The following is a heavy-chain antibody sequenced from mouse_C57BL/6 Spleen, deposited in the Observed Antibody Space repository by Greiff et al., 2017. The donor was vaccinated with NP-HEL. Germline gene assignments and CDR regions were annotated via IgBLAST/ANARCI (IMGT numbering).Heavy chain of an antibody. D-gene: IGHD1-1*02. J-gene: IGHJ3*01. CDR2: IYPGDGDT. CDR3: ASIYYGGGSWFAY. V-gene: IGHV1-80*01. Sequence: QVHVKQSGAELVKPGASVKISCKASGYAFSSYWMNWVKQRPGKGLEWIGQIYPGDGDTNYNGKFKGKATLTADKSSSTAYMQLSSLTSEDSAVYFCASIYYGGGSWFAYWGQGTLVTVSA. CDR1: GYAFSSYW.